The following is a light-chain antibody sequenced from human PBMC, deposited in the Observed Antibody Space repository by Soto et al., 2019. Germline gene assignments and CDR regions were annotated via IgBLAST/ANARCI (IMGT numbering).Light chain of an antibody. CDR3: SSYAGTNNLV. CDR2: EVT. Sequence: QSVLTQPPSASGSLGQSVTISRTGTSSDVGGYNYVTWYQQHPGKAPKLMIYEVTKRPSGVPDRFSGYKSGNTASLTVSGLQAEDEADYYCSSYAGTNNLVFGGGTKLTVL. V-gene: IGLV2-8*01. CDR1: SSDVGGYNY. J-gene: IGLJ2*01.